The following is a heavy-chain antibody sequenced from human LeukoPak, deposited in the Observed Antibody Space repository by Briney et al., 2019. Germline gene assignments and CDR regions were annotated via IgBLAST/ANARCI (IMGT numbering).Heavy chain of an antibody. J-gene: IGHJ4*02. Sequence: GASVKVSCKASGYTFTDYYTHWVRQAPGQGLEWMGWINPNSGGTKYAQKFQGRVTMTRDTSISTAYMELSRLTYDDTAVYYCAGLPRYNWNEPLDYWGQGTLVTVSS. CDR2: INPNSGGT. CDR3: AGLPRYNWNEPLDY. D-gene: IGHD1-20*01. V-gene: IGHV1-2*02. CDR1: GYTFTDYY.